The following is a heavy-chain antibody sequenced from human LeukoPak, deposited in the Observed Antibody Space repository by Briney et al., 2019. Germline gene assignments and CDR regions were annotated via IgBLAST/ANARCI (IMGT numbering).Heavy chain of an antibody. D-gene: IGHD5-12*01. CDR1: GYSFTSYW. CDR3: ARHAYSGYDLSPDWFDP. J-gene: IGHJ5*02. V-gene: IGHV5-51*01. CDR2: IYPGDSDT. Sequence: GESLKISCKGSGYSFTSYWIGWVRQMPGKGLEWMGIIYPGDSDTRYSPSFQGQVTISADKSISTAYLQWSSLKASDTAMYYCARHAYSGYDLSPDWFDPWGQGTLVTVSS.